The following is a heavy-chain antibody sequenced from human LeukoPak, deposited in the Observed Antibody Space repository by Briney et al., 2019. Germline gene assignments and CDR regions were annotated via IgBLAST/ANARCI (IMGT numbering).Heavy chain of an antibody. CDR2: IYSSERT. Sequence: SETLSLTCTVSGDSITQYYWSWIRQPAGKGLEWIGRIYSSERTNYNPSLKGRVTMSIDNSKNQFSLHINSVTAADTAVYYCARDHRRYFDYWGQGTLVTVSS. CDR3: ARDHRRYFDY. V-gene: IGHV4-4*07. CDR1: GDSITQYY. J-gene: IGHJ4*02.